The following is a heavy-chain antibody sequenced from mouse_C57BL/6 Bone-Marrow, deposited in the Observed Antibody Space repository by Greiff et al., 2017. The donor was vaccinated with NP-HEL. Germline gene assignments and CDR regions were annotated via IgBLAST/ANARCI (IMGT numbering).Heavy chain of an antibody. CDR3: ARSIYYDYADDPFDAMDY. D-gene: IGHD2-4*01. CDR1: GFTFTDYY. Sequence: EVQLVESGGGLVQPGGSLSLSCAASGFTFTDYYMSWVRQPPGKALEWLGFIRNKANGYTTESSASVKGRFTISRDNSQSILYLQLHAIRAEDSATYYCARSIYYDYADDPFDAMDYWGQGTSVTVSS. J-gene: IGHJ4*01. CDR2: IRNKANGYTT. V-gene: IGHV7-3*01.